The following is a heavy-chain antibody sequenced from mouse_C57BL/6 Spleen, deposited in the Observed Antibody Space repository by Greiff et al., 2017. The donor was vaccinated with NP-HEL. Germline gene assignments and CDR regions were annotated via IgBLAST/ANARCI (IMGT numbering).Heavy chain of an antibody. J-gene: IGHJ2*01. CDR2: IDPETGGT. Sequence: VQLQQSGAELVRPGASVTLSCKASGYTFTDYEMHWVKQTPVHGLEWIGAIDPETGGTAYNQKFKGKAILTADKSSSTAYMELRSLTSEDSAVYYCTGSSSYYVDYWGQGTTLTVSS. D-gene: IGHD1-1*01. CDR1: GYTFTDYE. V-gene: IGHV1-15*01. CDR3: TGSSSYYVDY.